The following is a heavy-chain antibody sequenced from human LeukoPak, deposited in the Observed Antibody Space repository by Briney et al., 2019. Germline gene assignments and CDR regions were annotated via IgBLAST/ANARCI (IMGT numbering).Heavy chain of an antibody. CDR3: ARFARGGRLSFDL. V-gene: IGHV4-34*01. CDR2: INHSGST. Sequence: SETLSLTSAVYGGSFSGYYWSWIRQPSGKGLEWIGEINHSGSTNYNPSLKSRVTISVDTSKNQFSLKLSSVTAADTAVYYCARFARGGRLSFDLWGRGTLVTVSS. CDR1: GGSFSGYY. J-gene: IGHJ2*01. D-gene: IGHD2-15*01.